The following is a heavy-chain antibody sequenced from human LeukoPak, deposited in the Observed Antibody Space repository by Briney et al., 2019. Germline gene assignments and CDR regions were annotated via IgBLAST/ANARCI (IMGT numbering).Heavy chain of an antibody. J-gene: IGHJ4*02. CDR2: VNSDGSTT. CDR3: ARGYYSSSRFDS. Sequence: PGGSLRLSCAASGFPFSNYWMHWVRQAPGKGLVWVSRVNSDGSTTNYADSVKGRFTISRDNAENTLYMRMSSLRPEDTAVYYCARGYYSSSRFDSWGQGTLVTVSS. V-gene: IGHV3-74*01. D-gene: IGHD6-13*01. CDR1: GFPFSNYW.